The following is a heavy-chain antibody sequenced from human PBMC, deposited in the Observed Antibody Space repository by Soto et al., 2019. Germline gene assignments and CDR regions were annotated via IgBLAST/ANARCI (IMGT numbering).Heavy chain of an antibody. CDR3: VRGSSYGSGTYYNVGWFAP. Sequence: QVQLVESGGGVVQPGRSLRLSCATSGFSINTFRMHWVRQAPGKALEWVAVIWIDESNKYYADSVKGRFTISKDNSKNTLYLQMNSLRVEDTAMYYCVRGSSYGSGTYYNVGWFAPWGQGTLVTVSS. CDR1: GFSINTFR. V-gene: IGHV3-33*01. CDR2: IWIDESNK. J-gene: IGHJ5*02. D-gene: IGHD3-10*01.